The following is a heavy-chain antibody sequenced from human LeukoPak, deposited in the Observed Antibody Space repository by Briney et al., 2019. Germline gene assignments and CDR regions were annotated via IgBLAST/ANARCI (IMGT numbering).Heavy chain of an antibody. J-gene: IGHJ3*02. CDR3: AKFITMIVDAFDI. CDR2: ISGSCGIT. CDR1: GFTFSSYA. D-gene: IGHD3-22*01. V-gene: IGHV3-23*01. Sequence: PGGSLRLSCAASGFTFSSYAMSWVRQAPGKGLEWVSAISGSCGITYYADSVKGRFTISRDNSKNTLYLQMNSLRAADTAVYYCAKFITMIVDAFDIWGQGTMVTVSS.